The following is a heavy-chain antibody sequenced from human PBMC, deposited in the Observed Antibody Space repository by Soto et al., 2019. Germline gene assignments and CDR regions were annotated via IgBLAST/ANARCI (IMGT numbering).Heavy chain of an antibody. CDR2: IRYSGDTT. V-gene: IGHV3-23*01. D-gene: IGHD4-17*01. Sequence: EVQLLESGGGLVQPGGSLRLSCAASGFTFSSYAMSWVRQAPGKGLEWVSAIRYSGDTTYYTDSVKGRFTISRDNSQNTLYLQMNSLRAEDTAVYYCAKPSGIPSTVTTYGYFDLWGRGTLVTVSS. J-gene: IGHJ2*01. CDR3: AKPSGIPSTVTTYGYFDL. CDR1: GFTFSSYA.